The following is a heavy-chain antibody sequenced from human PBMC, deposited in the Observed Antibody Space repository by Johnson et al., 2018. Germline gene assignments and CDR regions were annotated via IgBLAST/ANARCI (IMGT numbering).Heavy chain of an antibody. CDR2: IKQDGSEN. J-gene: IGHJ3*02. CDR1: GFSFSTYW. Sequence: VQLVESGGGLVQPGGSLRLSCAASGFSFSTYWMTWVRQAPGKGLEWVANIKQDGSENYYVDSVKGRFTISRDNAKNSLYLQMNSLRAEDTGVYYCARDGRDAFDIWGQGTMVTVSS. CDR3: ARDGRDAFDI. V-gene: IGHV3-7*01.